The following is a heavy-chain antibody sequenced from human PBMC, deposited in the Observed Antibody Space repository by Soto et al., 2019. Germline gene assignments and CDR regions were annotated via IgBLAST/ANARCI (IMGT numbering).Heavy chain of an antibody. CDR1: GGSISDGAYY. V-gene: IGHV4-30-4*01. Sequence: QVQLQESGPGLVKPSQTLSLTYTVSGGSISDGAYYWSWICQPPGKGLEWIGHIYNSGNTYNNPSLRSRLTISLDTSKSQFSLNLNSVTAADTAVYYCASGLSGDKVDQWGQGTLVTVSS. J-gene: IGHJ4*02. D-gene: IGHD2-21*01. CDR3: ASGLSGDKVDQ. CDR2: IYNSGNT.